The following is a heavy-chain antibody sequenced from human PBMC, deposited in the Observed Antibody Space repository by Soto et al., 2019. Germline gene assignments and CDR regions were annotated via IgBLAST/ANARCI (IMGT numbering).Heavy chain of an antibody. Sequence: VQLVESGGGLIQPGGSLRLSCAASGFTVSSNYMSWVRQAPGKGLEWVSVIYSGGSTYYADSVKGRFTISRDNSKNTLYLQMNSLRAEDTAVYYCARGPEYSSSSWDYWGQGTLVTVSS. J-gene: IGHJ4*02. D-gene: IGHD6-6*01. CDR3: ARGPEYSSSSWDY. CDR2: IYSGGST. V-gene: IGHV3-53*01. CDR1: GFTVSSNY.